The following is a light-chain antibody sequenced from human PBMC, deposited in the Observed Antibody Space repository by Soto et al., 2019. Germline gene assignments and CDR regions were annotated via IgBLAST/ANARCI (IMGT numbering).Light chain of an antibody. CDR3: QQYNSWPQT. J-gene: IGKJ1*01. CDR2: GTS. Sequence: EIVVTQSPATLSVSPGERVTLSCRASQSVSSSLAWYQQRPGQAPRLLIYGTSTRATGIPARFSGSGSGTEFTLTISSLQAEDFAVYYCQQYNSWPQTFGQGTKVEIK. CDR1: QSVSSS. V-gene: IGKV3-15*01.